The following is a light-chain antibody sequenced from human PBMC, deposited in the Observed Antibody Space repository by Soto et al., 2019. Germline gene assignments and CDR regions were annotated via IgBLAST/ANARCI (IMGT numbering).Light chain of an antibody. J-gene: IGKJ1*01. CDR2: GAS. CDR3: QQYNTWPPWT. V-gene: IGKV3-15*01. Sequence: EIVMTPSPATLYVSPGERATLSCRASQSVSSNLAWYQQKPGQAPRLLIYGASTRATGIPARFSGSGSGTEFPLTISSLQSEDFAVYYCQQYNTWPPWTFGQGTKVEIK. CDR1: QSVSSN.